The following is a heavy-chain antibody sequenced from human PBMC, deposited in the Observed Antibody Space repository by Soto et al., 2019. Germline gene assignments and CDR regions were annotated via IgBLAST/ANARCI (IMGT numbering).Heavy chain of an antibody. V-gene: IGHV3-30*18. CDR1: GFTFSSYV. J-gene: IGHJ4*02. Sequence: GGSLRLSCAASGFTFSSYVMRWVRQAPGKGLEWVAVISYDGSYKYYADSVKGRLTISRDNSKNTLYLQMNSLRAEDTAVYYCAKTPAYYYDSSGPVDYWGQGTLVTVSS. CDR2: ISYDGSYK. CDR3: AKTPAYYYDSSGPVDY. D-gene: IGHD3-22*01.